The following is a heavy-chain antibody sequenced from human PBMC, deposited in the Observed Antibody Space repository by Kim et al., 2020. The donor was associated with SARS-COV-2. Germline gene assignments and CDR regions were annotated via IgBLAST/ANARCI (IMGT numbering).Heavy chain of an antibody. Sequence: GGSLRLSCAGHGFTFNDYPMHWVRRAPGRGLEWVAVAVVVEDGTYNSYAESVRGRFTISRDTYESEVHLQMNIVRVEDTATYYCAREPRGSDCQFDYWGQGTVVAV. CDR1: GFTFNDYP. J-gene: IGHJ4*02. V-gene: IGHV3-30-3*01. D-gene: IGHD3-10*01. CDR3: AREPRGSDCQFDY. CDR2: VVEDGTYN.